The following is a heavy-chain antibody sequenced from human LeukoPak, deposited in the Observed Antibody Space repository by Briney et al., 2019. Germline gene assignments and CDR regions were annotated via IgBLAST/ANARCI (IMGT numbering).Heavy chain of an antibody. CDR2: ISPNRGGT. Sequence: ASVKVSCKASGYTFTGYYVHWVRQAPGQGLERMGWISPNRGGTKYAPKFQGRVTMASDTSINTAYMELSRLTSDDTAVYYFARDVLVGGSHKFDYWGQGTLVTVSS. D-gene: IGHD3-10*01. CDR1: GYTFTGYY. J-gene: IGHJ4*02. CDR3: ARDVLVGGSHKFDY. V-gene: IGHV1-2*02.